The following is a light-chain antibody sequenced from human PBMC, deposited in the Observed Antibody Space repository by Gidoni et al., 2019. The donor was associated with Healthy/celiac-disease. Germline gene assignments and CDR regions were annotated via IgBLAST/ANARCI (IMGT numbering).Light chain of an antibody. CDR3: QQRSNWPIT. V-gene: IGKV3-11*01. CDR2: DAS. CDR1: QSVSSY. J-gene: IGKJ5*01. Sequence: EIVLTQSPATLSFSPGERATLSCRASQSVSSYLAGYQQKPDQAPRLLIYDASNRATGSPARFSGSGSGTDFTLTISSLEPEDFAVYYCQQRSNWPITFGQGTRLEIK.